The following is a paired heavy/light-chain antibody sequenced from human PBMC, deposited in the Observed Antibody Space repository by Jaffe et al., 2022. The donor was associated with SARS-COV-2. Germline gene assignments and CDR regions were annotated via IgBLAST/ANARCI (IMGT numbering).Heavy chain of an antibody. CDR1: GFTFSDYY. V-gene: IGHV3-11*01. Sequence: QVQLVESGGGLVKPGGSLRLSCAASGFTFSDYYMSWIRQAPGKGLEWVSYISSSGSTIYYADSVKGRFTISRDNAKNSLYLQMNSLRAEDTAVYYCARDSISGSPEWSYWGQGTLVTVSS. J-gene: IGHJ4*02. CDR3: ARDSISGSPEWSY. D-gene: IGHD1-26*01. CDR2: ISSSGSTI.
Light chain of an antibody. CDR1: SSDVGGYNY. V-gene: IGLV2-8*01. CDR3: SSYAGSNNFGV. Sequence: QSALTQPPSASGSPGQSVTISCTGTSSDVGGYNYVSWYQQHPGKAPKLMIYEVSKRPSGVPDRFSGSKSGNTASLTVSGLQAEDEADYYCSSYAGSNNFGVFGGGTKLTVL. J-gene: IGLJ3*02. CDR2: EVS.